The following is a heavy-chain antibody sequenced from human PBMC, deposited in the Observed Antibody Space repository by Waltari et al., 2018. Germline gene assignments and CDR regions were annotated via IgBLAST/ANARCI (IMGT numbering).Heavy chain of an antibody. Sequence: EVQLVESGGGLVQPGGSLRLSCAASGFTFSRYWMSWVRQAPGKGLEWVANIKQDGSEKYYVDSVKGRFTISRDNAKNSLYLQMNSLRAEDTAVYYCARAPPDDAFDIWGQGTMVTVSS. CDR2: IKQDGSEK. CDR1: GFTFSRYW. CDR3: ARAPPDDAFDI. V-gene: IGHV3-7*04. J-gene: IGHJ3*02.